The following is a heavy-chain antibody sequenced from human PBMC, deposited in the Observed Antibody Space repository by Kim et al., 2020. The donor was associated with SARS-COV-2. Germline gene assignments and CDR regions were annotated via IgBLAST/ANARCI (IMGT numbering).Heavy chain of an antibody. J-gene: IGHJ4*02. D-gene: IGHD4-17*01. V-gene: IGHV3-21*01. Sequence: GGSLRLSCAASGFTFSSYSMNWVRRAPGKGLEWVSSISTSSYIYYADSVKGRFTISRDNAKNSLYLQMNSLRAEDTAVYYCARDLYGDYGFDYWGQGTLVTVSS. CDR1: GFTFSSYS. CDR3: ARDLYGDYGFDY. CDR2: ISTSSYI.